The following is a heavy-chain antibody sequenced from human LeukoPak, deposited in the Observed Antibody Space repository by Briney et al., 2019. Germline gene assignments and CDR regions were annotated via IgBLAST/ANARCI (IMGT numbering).Heavy chain of an antibody. CDR1: GHTFTSYA. Sequence: ASVKVSCKASGHTFTSYAIHWVRQAPGQRLEWMGWISAGNGNTKYSQNFQGRVTFISNTSATTAFMELSSLRSEDAAVYYCARDSGSGNNDYWGQGTLVTVSS. V-gene: IGHV1-3*01. CDR3: ARDSGSGNNDY. CDR2: ISAGNGNT. D-gene: IGHD1-26*01. J-gene: IGHJ4*02.